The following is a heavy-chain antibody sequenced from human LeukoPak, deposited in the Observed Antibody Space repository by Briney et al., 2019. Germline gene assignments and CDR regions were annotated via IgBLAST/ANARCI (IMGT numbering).Heavy chain of an antibody. CDR1: GFTFNNAW. CDR3: TTTLRWELPVADY. Sequence: GGSLRLSCAASGFTFNNAWMTWVRRAPGQGLEWVGRIKSKTDGVASDFGAPVKGRFTISRDDSESTLYLQMNSLKTEDTAIYYCTTTLRWELPVADYWGQGTLVTVSS. CDR2: IKSKTDGVAS. D-gene: IGHD1-26*01. J-gene: IGHJ4*02. V-gene: IGHV3-15*01.